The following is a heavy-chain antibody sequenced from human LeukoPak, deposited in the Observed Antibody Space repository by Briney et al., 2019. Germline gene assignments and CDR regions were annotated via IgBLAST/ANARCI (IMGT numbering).Heavy chain of an antibody. Sequence: PSGTLSLTCAVSGGSISSANWWSWVRQPPEKGLEWIGEIFHSGGTNYNPSLKSRVTISVDKSKNQFSLKLSSVTAADTAVYYCAIFVYDYDDGSLHYYYGLDVWGQGTTVTVSS. V-gene: IGHV4-4*02. J-gene: IGHJ6*02. CDR3: AIFVYDYDDGSLHYYYGLDV. CDR2: IFHSGGT. CDR1: GGSISSANW. D-gene: IGHD3-22*01.